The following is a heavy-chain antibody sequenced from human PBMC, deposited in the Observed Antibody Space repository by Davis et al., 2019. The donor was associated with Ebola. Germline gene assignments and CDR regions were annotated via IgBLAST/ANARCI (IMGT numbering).Heavy chain of an antibody. D-gene: IGHD1-26*01. Sequence: PSETLSLTCTVSGGSISSGDYYWSWIRQPPGKGLEWIGYIYYSGSTYYNPSLKSRVTISVDTSKNQFSLKLSSVTAADTAIYYCATSGSRFCSGGGCGAWGQGTLVTVSS. V-gene: IGHV4-30-4*01. CDR1: GGSISSGDYY. CDR3: ATSGSRFCSGGGCGA. J-gene: IGHJ5*02. CDR2: IYYSGST.